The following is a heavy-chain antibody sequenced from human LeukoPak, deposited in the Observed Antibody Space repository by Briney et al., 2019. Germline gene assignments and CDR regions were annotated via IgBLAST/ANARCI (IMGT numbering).Heavy chain of an antibody. CDR3: ARGPRTYYYDSSGYYADY. V-gene: IGHV1-2*02. Sequence: ASVKVSCKASGYTFTGYYMHWVRQAPGQGLEWMGWINPSSGGTNYAQKFQGRVTMTRDTSISTAYMELSRLRSDDTAVYYCARGPRTYYYDSSGYYADYWGQGTLVTVSS. D-gene: IGHD3-22*01. CDR2: INPSSGGT. J-gene: IGHJ4*02. CDR1: GYTFTGYY.